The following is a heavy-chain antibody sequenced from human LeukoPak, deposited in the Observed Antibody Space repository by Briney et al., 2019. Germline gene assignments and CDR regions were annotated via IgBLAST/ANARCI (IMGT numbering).Heavy chain of an antibody. CDR2: IKQDGSEK. CDR3: ARWYDFWSGSLQAFDI. D-gene: IGHD3-3*01. J-gene: IGHJ3*02. V-gene: IGHV3-7*01. CDR1: GFTFSNAW. Sequence: GGSLRLSCAASGFTFSNAWMSWVRQAPGKGLEWVANIKQDGSEKYYVDSVKGRFTISRDNAKNSLYLQMNSLRAEDTAVYYCARWYDFWSGSLQAFDIWGQGTMVTVSS.